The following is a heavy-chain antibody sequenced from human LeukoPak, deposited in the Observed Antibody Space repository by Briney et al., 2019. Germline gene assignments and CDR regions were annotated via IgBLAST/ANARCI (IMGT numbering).Heavy chain of an antibody. J-gene: IGHJ4*02. CDR3: AKDAVRGAIGIPSDY. CDR1: GFTFSSYG. CDR2: ISGSDGST. V-gene: IGHV3-23*01. Sequence: GGSLRLSCAASGFTFSSYGMSWVRQAPGKGLEWVSAISGSDGSTYYADSVKGRFTISRDNSKNTLYLQMNSLRAEDTAVYYCAKDAVRGAIGIPSDYWGQGTLVTVSS. D-gene: IGHD3-10*01.